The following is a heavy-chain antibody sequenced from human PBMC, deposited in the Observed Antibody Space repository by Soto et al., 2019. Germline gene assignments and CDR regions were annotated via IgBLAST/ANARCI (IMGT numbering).Heavy chain of an antibody. D-gene: IGHD3-16*01. J-gene: IGHJ4*02. CDR1: GFIFNNYA. Sequence: GGSLRLSCAASGFIFNNYAMTWVRQAPGKGLEWVSTVTASGGGTFYANSVKGRFTISRDNSRNTLHLQMSSLRVEDTALYYCAKALVHALTAKFGHWGQATLVTVPQ. CDR3: AKALVHALTAKFGH. V-gene: IGHV3-23*01. CDR2: VTASGGGT.